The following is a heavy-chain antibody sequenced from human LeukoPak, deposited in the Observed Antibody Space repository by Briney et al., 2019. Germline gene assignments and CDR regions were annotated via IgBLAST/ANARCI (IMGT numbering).Heavy chain of an antibody. J-gene: IGHJ4*02. V-gene: IGHV1-18*01. Sequence: ASVKVSCKASGYTFTSYGISWVRQAPGQGLEWMGWISAYNGNTNYAQKLQGRVTMTTDTSTSTAYMELRSLRSDDTAVYYRARILGYYYDSSGYYFDYWGQGTLVTVSS. CDR2: ISAYNGNT. D-gene: IGHD3-22*01. CDR1: GYTFTSYG. CDR3: ARILGYYYDSSGYYFDY.